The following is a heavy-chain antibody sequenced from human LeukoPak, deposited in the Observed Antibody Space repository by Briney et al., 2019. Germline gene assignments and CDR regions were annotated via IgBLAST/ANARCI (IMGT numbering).Heavy chain of an antibody. CDR2: ISSSGTTI. Sequence: PGGSLRLSCAASGFTFSSYEMNWVRQAPGRGLEWVSYISSSGTTIYYADSVKGRFTISRDNAKNSLYLQLNSLRAEDTAVYYCARDPRGSAAPGTCYFDYWGQGTLVTVSS. D-gene: IGHD6-13*01. V-gene: IGHV3-48*03. CDR3: ARDPRGSAAPGTCYFDY. J-gene: IGHJ4*02. CDR1: GFTFSSYE.